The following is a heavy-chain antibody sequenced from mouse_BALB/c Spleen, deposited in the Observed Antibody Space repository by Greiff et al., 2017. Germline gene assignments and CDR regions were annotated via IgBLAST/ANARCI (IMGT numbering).Heavy chain of an antibody. CDR1: GFTFSSFG. J-gene: IGHJ2*01. CDR3: ARQFYDYYFDY. D-gene: IGHD2-4*01. V-gene: IGHV5-17*02. Sequence: EVKLVESGGGLVQPGGSRKLSCAASGFTFSSFGMHWVRQAPEKGLEWVAYISSGSSTIYYADTVKGRFTISRDNPKNTLYLQMSSLKSEDTAMYYCARQFYDYYFDYWGQGTTLTVSS. CDR2: ISSGSSTI.